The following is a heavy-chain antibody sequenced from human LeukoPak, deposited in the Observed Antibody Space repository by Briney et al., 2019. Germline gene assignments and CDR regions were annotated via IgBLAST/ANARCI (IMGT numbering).Heavy chain of an antibody. D-gene: IGHD3-10*01. Sequence: PGGSLRLSCAASGFTFSSYSMNWVRQAPGKGLEWVSSISSSSSYIYYADSVKGRFTISRDNAKNSLYLQMTSLRAEDTAVYYCARASSQRLWFGELEGGYFDYWGQGTLVTVSS. CDR2: ISSSSSYI. CDR3: ARASSQRLWFGELEGGYFDY. CDR1: GFTFSSYS. V-gene: IGHV3-21*01. J-gene: IGHJ4*02.